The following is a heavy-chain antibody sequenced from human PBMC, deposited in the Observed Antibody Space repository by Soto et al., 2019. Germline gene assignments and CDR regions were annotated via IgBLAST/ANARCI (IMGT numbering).Heavy chain of an antibody. J-gene: IGHJ5*02. V-gene: IGHV1-18*01. CDR3: VRDYYDIIGYYYDCFDP. D-gene: IGHD3-22*01. CDR1: GYTFTSYG. Sequence: ASVKVSCKTSGYTFTSYGISWVRQAPGQGLEWMGWISGYNGRTNYAHKFQGRVTMTTDTSTSTAYMELRSLRSDDTAVYYCVRDYYDIIGYYYDCFDPWG. CDR2: ISGYNGRT.